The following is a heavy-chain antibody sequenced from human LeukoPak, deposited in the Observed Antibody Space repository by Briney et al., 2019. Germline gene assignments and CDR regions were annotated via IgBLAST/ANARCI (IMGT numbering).Heavy chain of an antibody. CDR3: AKDINWGLGY. D-gene: IGHD7-27*01. Sequence: SETLSLTCAVSGGSISSNNWWSWVRQSPGKGLEWIGEIVHTGSTKYNPSLENRVTISLDKSKNQFSLKLNSVTAADTAVYYCAKDINWGLGYWGQGTLVTVFS. CDR1: GGSISSNNW. V-gene: IGHV4-4*02. CDR2: IVHTGST. J-gene: IGHJ4*02.